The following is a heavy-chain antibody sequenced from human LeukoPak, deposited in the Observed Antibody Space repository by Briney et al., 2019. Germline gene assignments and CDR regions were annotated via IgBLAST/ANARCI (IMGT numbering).Heavy chain of an antibody. J-gene: IGHJ5*02. Sequence: GSLRLSCAASGFTFSSYAMSWVRQAPGKGLEWVSAVSGSGGSTYYADSVKGRFTISRDNSKNTLYLQMNSLRAEDTAVYYCAKDKYSPNINNWFDPWGQGTLVTVSS. D-gene: IGHD5-18*01. CDR3: AKDKYSPNINNWFDP. V-gene: IGHV3-23*01. CDR1: GFTFSSYA. CDR2: VSGSGGST.